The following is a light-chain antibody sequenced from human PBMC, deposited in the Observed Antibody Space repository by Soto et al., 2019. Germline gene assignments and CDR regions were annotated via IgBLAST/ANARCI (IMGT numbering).Light chain of an antibody. J-gene: IGLJ1*01. Sequence: QSALTQPASLSGSPGQSITVSCAGTSSDVGGYNLVSWYQQHPGKAPKLIIYEGTERPSGISPRFSGSKSGNTASLTISGLQAEDEADYYCSSYTSSSIYVFSSGTRVTVL. CDR3: SSYTSSSIYV. CDR1: SSDVGGYNL. V-gene: IGLV2-23*01. CDR2: EGT.